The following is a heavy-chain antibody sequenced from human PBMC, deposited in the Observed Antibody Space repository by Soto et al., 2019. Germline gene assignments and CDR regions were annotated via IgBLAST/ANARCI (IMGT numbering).Heavy chain of an antibody. Sequence: QVQLQESGPGLVKPSETLSLTCTVSGGSVSSGSYYWSWIRQPPGKGLEWIGYIYYSGSTNYNPSLKSRVTISVDTSKNQFSLKLSSVTAADTAVYYCARSSGGSYFANWFDPWGQGTLVTVSS. CDR3: ARSSGGSYFANWFDP. V-gene: IGHV4-61*01. J-gene: IGHJ5*02. CDR2: IYYSGST. CDR1: GGSVSSGSYY. D-gene: IGHD1-26*01.